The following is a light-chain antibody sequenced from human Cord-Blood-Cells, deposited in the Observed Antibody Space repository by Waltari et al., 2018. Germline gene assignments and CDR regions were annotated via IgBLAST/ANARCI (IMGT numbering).Light chain of an antibody. CDR3: QRRSNWYT. J-gene: IGKJ2*01. CDR1: QSVTSD. V-gene: IGKV3-11*01. CDR2: DAS. Sequence: EIVLTQSPATLSLSPGERATLSCRSSQSVTSDFAWYQQKPGQAHRLLIYDASNRATGSPARFSGSGSGTDFTRTMSSLEPEDFAVYYCQRRSNWYTFGQGTKLEIK.